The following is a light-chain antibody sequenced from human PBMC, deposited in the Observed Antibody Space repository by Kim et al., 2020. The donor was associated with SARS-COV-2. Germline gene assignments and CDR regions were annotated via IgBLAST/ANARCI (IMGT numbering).Light chain of an antibody. CDR1: QNVNGW. CDR3: QQHDSYPLT. CDR2: AAS. J-gene: IGKJ4*01. Sequence: DIQLTQSPSSLSASVGDRVTITCRASQNVNGWVAWYQQKPEKAPKSLIYAASTLQTGVPSRFSGSRSGTDFTLTISSLQPEDFATYYCQQHDSYPLTFGGGTKVDIK. V-gene: IGKV1D-16*01.